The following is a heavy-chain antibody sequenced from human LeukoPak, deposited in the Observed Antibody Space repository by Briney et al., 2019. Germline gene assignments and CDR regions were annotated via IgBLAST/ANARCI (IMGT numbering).Heavy chain of an antibody. J-gene: IGHJ4*02. V-gene: IGHV3-9*01. CDR2: ISWNSGSI. CDR1: GFTFDGYA. D-gene: IGHD4-23*01. CDR3: AKGHDYGVNLVDY. Sequence: GRSLRLSCAASGFTFDGYAMHWVRQAPGKGLEWVSGISWNSGSIGYADSVKGRFTISRDNAKNSLYLQMNSLRAEDTALYYCAKGHDYGVNLVDYWGQGTLVTVSS.